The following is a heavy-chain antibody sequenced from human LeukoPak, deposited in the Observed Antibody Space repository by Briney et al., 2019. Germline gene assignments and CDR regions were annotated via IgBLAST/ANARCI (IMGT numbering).Heavy chain of an antibody. J-gene: IGHJ5*02. CDR1: GYTFTSYD. CDR3: ARGFPHIVVAGKERWFDP. CDR2: MNPNSGNT. D-gene: IGHD6-19*01. Sequence: APVKVSCKASGYTFTSYDINWVRQATGQGLEWVGWMNPNSGNTGYAQKFQGRVTMTRNTSISTAYMELSSLRSEDTAVYYCARGFPHIVVAGKERWFDPWGQGTLVSVSS. V-gene: IGHV1-8*01.